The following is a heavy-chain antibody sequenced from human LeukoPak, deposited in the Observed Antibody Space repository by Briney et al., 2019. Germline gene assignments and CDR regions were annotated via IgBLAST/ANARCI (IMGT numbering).Heavy chain of an antibody. Sequence: GESLKISYTASGYSFTCYLIGWVRQMPGKGLGWMGIIYPGDSDTRSSPSFQGQITISPAKTISPAFLQWSSMTPPDTAIYYPARHTISDYGWGSYRYIDYWGEGTLVTLSS. D-gene: IGHD3-16*02. CDR3: ARHTISDYGWGSYRYIDY. CDR1: GYSFTCYL. CDR2: IYPGDSDT. J-gene: IGHJ4*02. V-gene: IGHV5-51*01.